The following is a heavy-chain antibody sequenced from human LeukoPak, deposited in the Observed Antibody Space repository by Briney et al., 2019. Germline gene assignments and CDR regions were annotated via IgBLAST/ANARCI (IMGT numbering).Heavy chain of an antibody. V-gene: IGHV3-23*01. J-gene: IGHJ4*02. CDR2: SSGSGDTT. D-gene: IGHD3-10*01. CDR3: AKAYGYSFEY. CDR1: GFTFNNYV. Sequence: PGGSLRLSCAASGFTFNNYVMSWVRQAPGKGLEWVSTSSGSGDTTYYADSVKGRFTISRDNSKNTLYLQMNSLRAEDTAVYYCAKAYGYSFEYWGQGTLVTVSS.